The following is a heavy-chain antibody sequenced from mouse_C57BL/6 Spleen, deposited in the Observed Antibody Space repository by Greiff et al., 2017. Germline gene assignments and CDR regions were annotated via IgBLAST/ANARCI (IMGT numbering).Heavy chain of an antibody. CDR2: IDPSDSYT. V-gene: IGHV1-50*01. CDR3: ARRSNFDY. CDR1: GYTFTSYW. J-gene: IGHJ2*01. Sequence: VKLQESGPVLVKPGASVKLSCKASGYTFTSYWMQWVKQRPGQGLEWIGEIDPSDSYTNYNQKFKGKATLTVDTSSSTAYMQLSSLTSEDSAVYYCARRSNFDYWGQGTTLTVSS.